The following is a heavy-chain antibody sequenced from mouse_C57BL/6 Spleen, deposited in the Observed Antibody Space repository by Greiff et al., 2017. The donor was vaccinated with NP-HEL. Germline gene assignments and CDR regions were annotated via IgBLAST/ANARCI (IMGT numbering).Heavy chain of an antibody. CDR2: IDPSDSYT. CDR3: ARKGLRGFDY. D-gene: IGHD1-3*01. J-gene: IGHJ2*01. CDR1: GYTFTSYW. Sequence: QVQLQQSGAELVMPGASVKLSCKASGYTFTSYWMHWVKQRPGQGLEWIGEIDPSDSYTNYNQKFKGKSTLTVDKSSSTAYMQLSSLTSEDSAVYYCARKGLRGFDYWGQGTTLTVSS. V-gene: IGHV1-69*01.